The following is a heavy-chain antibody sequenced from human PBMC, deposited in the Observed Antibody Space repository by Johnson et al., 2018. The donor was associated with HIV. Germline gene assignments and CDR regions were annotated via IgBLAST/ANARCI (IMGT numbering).Heavy chain of an antibody. Sequence: QVQLVASGGGVVQPGRSLRLSCAASGFTFSSYAMHWVRQAPGKGLEWVAVMSYDGSNKYYAASVNGRFTISRDNSKNTLYLHMNSLRGEDMAVYYCAKDSMGFNWNQFEAFDMWGQGTMVTVSS. CDR1: GFTFSSYA. V-gene: IGHV3-30-3*01. J-gene: IGHJ3*02. D-gene: IGHD1-20*01. CDR2: MSYDGSNK. CDR3: AKDSMGFNWNQFEAFDM.